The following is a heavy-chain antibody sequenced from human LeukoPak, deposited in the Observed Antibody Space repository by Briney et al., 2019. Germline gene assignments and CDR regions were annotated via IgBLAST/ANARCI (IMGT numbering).Heavy chain of an antibody. V-gene: IGHV4-59*11. D-gene: IGHD4-11*01. CDR2: IYYSGST. J-gene: IGHJ4*02. Sequence: SETLSLTCTVSGGSISSHYWSWIRQPPGKGLEWIGYIYYSGSTNYNPSLKSRVTISVDTSKNQFSLKLSSVTAADTAVYYCARAARYSNYFAYFDYWGQGTLVTVSS. CDR1: GGSISSHY. CDR3: ARAARYSNYFAYFDY.